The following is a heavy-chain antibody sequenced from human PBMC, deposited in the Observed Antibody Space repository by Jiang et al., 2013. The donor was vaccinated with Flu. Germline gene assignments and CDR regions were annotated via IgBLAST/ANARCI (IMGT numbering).Heavy chain of an antibody. Sequence: SGAEVKKPGASVKVSCKASAYTFSDYLMHWVRQAPGQELEWMGCVNPKNGETRYAEKFQGRVTMTRDTSINTAYMELNRLTSDDTSVYYCARARPPKPLDYWGQGTLVTASS. CDR2: VNPKNGET. V-gene: IGHV1-2*02. D-gene: IGHD1-14*01. J-gene: IGHJ4*02. CDR1: AYTFSDYL. CDR3: ARARPPKPLDY.